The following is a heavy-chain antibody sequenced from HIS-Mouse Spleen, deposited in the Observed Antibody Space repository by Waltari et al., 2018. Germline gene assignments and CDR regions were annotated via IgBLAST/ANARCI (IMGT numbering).Heavy chain of an antibody. Sequence: EVQLLESGGGLVQPGGSLRLSFAASGFPFSRNATSGVGRAPGKGLEWVSAISGSGGSTYYADSVKGRFTISRDNSKNTLYLQMNSLRAEDTAVYYCAKDRSQRYSSSWYYWGQGTLVTVSS. D-gene: IGHD6-13*01. CDR3: AKDRSQRYSSSWYY. V-gene: IGHV3-23*01. CDR1: GFPFSRNA. CDR2: ISGSGGST. J-gene: IGHJ4*02.